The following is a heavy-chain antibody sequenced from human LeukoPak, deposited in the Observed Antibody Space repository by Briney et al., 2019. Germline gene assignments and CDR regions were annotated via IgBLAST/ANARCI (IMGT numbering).Heavy chain of an antibody. Sequence: GASVKVSCKASGYTFTSYDINWVRQATGQGLEWMGWINPNSGDTHYAQNFQGRVTMTRDTSISTAYMELSSLRSEDTAVYYCATESSAYNAFDIWGQGTMVTVSS. CDR3: ATESSAYNAFDI. CDR1: GYTFTSYD. CDR2: INPNSGDT. V-gene: IGHV1-8*01. D-gene: IGHD3-10*01. J-gene: IGHJ3*02.